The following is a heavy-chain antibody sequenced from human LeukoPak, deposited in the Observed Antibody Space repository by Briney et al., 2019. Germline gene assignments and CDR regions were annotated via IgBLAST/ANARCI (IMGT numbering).Heavy chain of an antibody. CDR2: IYYSGST. J-gene: IGHJ4*02. D-gene: IGHD6-13*01. Sequence: PSETLSLTCTVSGGSISNYYWSWIRQPPGKGLEWIGYIYYSGSTYYNPSLKSRVTISVDTSKNQFSLKLSSVTAADTAVYYCARDSSSSWSFFDYWGQGTLVTVSS. CDR3: ARDSSSSWSFFDY. V-gene: IGHV4-59*12. CDR1: GGSISNYY.